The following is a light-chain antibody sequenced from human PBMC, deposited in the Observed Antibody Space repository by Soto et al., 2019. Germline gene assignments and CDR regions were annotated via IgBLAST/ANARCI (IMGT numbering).Light chain of an antibody. CDR3: QQSNSYLYT. V-gene: IGKV1-5*01. Sequence: DIPMTQSPSTLSASVGDRVSITGRASQSISTWLAWYQQKPGKAPKLLIYDASSLEAGVPSRFSGSGSGTEFTLTISSLQPDDFATFYCQQSNSYLYTFGQGTKLEIK. J-gene: IGKJ2*01. CDR1: QSISTW. CDR2: DAS.